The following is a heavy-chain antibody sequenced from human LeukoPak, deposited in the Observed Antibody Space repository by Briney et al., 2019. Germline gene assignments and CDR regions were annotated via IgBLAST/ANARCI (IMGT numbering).Heavy chain of an antibody. D-gene: IGHD1-7*01. J-gene: IGHJ4*02. V-gene: IGHV3-74*01. CDR1: GFRFSSYW. CDR2: INPDGSTI. CDR3: ATAGNYRFDY. Sequence: QPGGSLTLSCAASGFRFSSYWVHWVRQAPGKGLVWVSRINPDGSTINYADSVKGRFTISRDNAKNTLYLQMNSLRAEDTAVYYCATAGNYRFDYWGQGTLVTVSS.